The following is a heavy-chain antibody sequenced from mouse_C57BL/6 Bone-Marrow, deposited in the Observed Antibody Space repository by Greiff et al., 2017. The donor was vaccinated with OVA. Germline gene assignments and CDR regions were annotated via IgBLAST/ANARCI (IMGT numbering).Heavy chain of an antibody. D-gene: IGHD2-5*01. CDR3: TRGDSNYYAMDY. J-gene: IGHJ4*01. CDR2: IDPETGGT. CDR1: GYTFTDSE. V-gene: IGHV1-15*01. Sequence: LQLQQSGAELVRPGASVTLSCKASGYTFTDSEMHWVKQTPVHGLEWIGAIDPETGGTASNQKFKGKAILTADKTSSTAYMELRSLTSEDSAVYYCTRGDSNYYAMDYWGQGTSVTVSS.